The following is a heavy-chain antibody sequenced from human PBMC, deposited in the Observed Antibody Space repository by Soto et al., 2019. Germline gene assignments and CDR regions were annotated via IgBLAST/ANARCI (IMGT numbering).Heavy chain of an antibody. CDR2: IIPIFVTA. D-gene: IGHD5-12*01. CDR1: GGTFSSYA. J-gene: IGHJ4*02. CDR3: ARDSALSGWLRHFDY. Sequence: QVQLVQSGAEVKKPGSSVKVSCKASGGTFSSYAISWVRQAPGQGLEWMGGIIPIFVTANYEQKLQARVTITADESTSTAYMELSSLRSEDTAVYYCARDSALSGWLRHFDYWGQGTLVTVSS. V-gene: IGHV1-69*01.